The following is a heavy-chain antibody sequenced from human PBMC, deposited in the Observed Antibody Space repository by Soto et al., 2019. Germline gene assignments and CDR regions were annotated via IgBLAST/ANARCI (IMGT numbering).Heavy chain of an antibody. CDR2: LYSATST. CDR1: GFTVSSNY. J-gene: IGHJ3*02. D-gene: IGHD5-18*01. V-gene: IGHV3-53*01. CDR3: ARGVHSFAYAFDI. Sequence: EVQLVESGGGWIQPGGSLRLSCAASGFTVSSNYMTWVRQAPGKGLEWVSVLYSATSTYYADSVKGRFTISRDNSRNTLYLQMNSLRAEDTAVYYCARGVHSFAYAFDIWGQGTMVTVSS.